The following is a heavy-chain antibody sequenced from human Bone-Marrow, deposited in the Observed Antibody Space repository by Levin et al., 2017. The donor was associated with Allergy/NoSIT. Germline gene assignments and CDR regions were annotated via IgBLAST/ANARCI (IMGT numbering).Heavy chain of an antibody. CDR2: FYNSGGT. CDR1: GGSVSSTSYY. Sequence: PSETLSLTCTVSGGSVSSTSYYWSWIRQPPGKGLEWIGYFYNSGGTNYNPSLRSRVTMSVDTSKSQFSLKVTSVTAADTAVYYCVRGDCSSTSCYTFDLWGQGTLVTVSS. CDR3: VRGDCSSTSCYTFDL. D-gene: IGHD2-2*02. V-gene: IGHV4-61*01. J-gene: IGHJ4*02.